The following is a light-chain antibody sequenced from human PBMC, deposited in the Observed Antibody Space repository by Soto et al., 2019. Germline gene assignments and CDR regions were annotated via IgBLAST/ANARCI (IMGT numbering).Light chain of an antibody. CDR1: SSDIGGSNF. V-gene: IGLV2-14*01. Sequence: QSVLTQPASVSGSPGQSIAISCTGTSSDIGGSNFVSWYQQHPGKAPRLMIYEVTNRPSGVSTRFSASKSGNTASLTISGLQAEDEAYYYCVSHRRSISWVFGGGTKVTVL. CDR2: EVT. J-gene: IGLJ3*02. CDR3: VSHRRSISWV.